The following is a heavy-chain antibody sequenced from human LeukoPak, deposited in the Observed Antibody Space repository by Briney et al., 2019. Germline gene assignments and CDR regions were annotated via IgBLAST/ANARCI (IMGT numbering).Heavy chain of an antibody. Sequence: SVKVSCKASGGTFSSYAISWVRQAPGQGLEWVGGIIPIFGTANYAQKFQGRVTITADESTSTAYMELSSLRSEDTAVYYCARDRGYCSGGSCQSLFDYWGQGTLVTVSS. CDR2: IIPIFGTA. D-gene: IGHD2-15*01. CDR3: ARDRGYCSGGSCQSLFDY. J-gene: IGHJ4*02. V-gene: IGHV1-69*13. CDR1: GGTFSSYA.